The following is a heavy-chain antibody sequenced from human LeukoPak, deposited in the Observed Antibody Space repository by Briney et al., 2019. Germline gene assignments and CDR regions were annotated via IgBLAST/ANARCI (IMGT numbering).Heavy chain of an antibody. CDR2: ISYDGSNK. Sequence: GGSLRLSCAASGFTFSSYAMHWVRQAPGKGLEWVAVISYDGSNKYYADSVKGRFTISRDSSKNTLYLQMNSLRAEDTAVYYCARGQWLLLDYFDYWGQGTLVTVSS. V-gene: IGHV3-30-3*01. D-gene: IGHD3-22*01. J-gene: IGHJ4*02. CDR1: GFTFSSYA. CDR3: ARGQWLLLDYFDY.